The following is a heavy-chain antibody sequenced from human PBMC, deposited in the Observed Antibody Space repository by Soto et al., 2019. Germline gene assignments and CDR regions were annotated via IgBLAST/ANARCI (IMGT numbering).Heavy chain of an antibody. CDR1: GNTFTYRY. V-gene: IGHV1-45*02. Sequence: QMQLVQSGAEVKKTGSTVTVSCKALGNTFTYRYLHWVRQAPGQAIEWMGWITPFSGAVHYAHKFQERVIITRDRSINTAYMRMSSLRTEDTAMYYCASGGAGSGPFTWELPDHWVQGTLITFSS. CDR3: ASGGAGSGPFTWELPDH. D-gene: IGHD1-26*01. CDR2: ITPFSGAV. J-gene: IGHJ4*02.